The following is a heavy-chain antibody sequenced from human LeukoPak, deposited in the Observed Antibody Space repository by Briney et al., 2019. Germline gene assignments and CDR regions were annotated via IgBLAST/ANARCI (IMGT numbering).Heavy chain of an antibody. D-gene: IGHD4-23*01. CDR2: ITGSGGST. CDR3: AKEPVGYFDY. CDR1: GFTFSSNA. J-gene: IGHJ4*02. Sequence: GGSLRLSCAASGFTFSSNAMNWVRQAPGKGLEWVSVITGSGGSTSYADSVKGRFTISRDNSKNTLYLQMNSLRAEDTAVYYCAKEPVGYFDYWGQGTLVTASS. V-gene: IGHV3-23*01.